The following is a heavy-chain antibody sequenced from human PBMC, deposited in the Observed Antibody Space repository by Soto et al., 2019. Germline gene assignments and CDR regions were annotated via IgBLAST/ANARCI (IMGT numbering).Heavy chain of an antibody. V-gene: IGHV4-39*01. CDR3: ARLPSRHLVDY. CDR1: GSSINSSGYY. Sequence: PSVTLSLTCTVSGSSINSSGYYWGWIRQPPGKGLEWIGSMFYGVSTYYNPSLKSRVTVSVDTSKNQFSLNLRSVTAADPAVYYCARLPSRHLVDYWGQGTLVTVSS. D-gene: IGHD3-3*02. J-gene: IGHJ4*02. CDR2: MFYGVST.